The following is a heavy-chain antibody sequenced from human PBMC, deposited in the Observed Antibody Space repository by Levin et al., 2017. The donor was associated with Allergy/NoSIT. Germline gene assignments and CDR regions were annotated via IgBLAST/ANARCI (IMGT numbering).Heavy chain of an antibody. CDR1: GFTFSSYA. Sequence: TGESLKISCSASGFTFSSYAMHWVRQAPGKGLEYVSAISSNGGSTYYADSVKGRFTISRDNSKNTLYLQMSSLRAEDTAVYYCVKVAVWFGEFEGAFDIWGQGTMVTVSS. J-gene: IGHJ3*02. V-gene: IGHV3-64D*06. CDR2: ISSNGGST. CDR3: VKVAVWFGEFEGAFDI. D-gene: IGHD3-10*01.